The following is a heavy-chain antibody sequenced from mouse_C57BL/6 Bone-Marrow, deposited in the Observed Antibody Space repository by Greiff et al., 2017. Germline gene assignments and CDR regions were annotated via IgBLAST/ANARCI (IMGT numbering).Heavy chain of an antibody. V-gene: IGHV5-6*01. CDR3: ARGDYDDY. D-gene: IGHD2-4*01. CDR1: GFTFSSYG. Sequence: EVKLMESGGDLVKPGGSLKLSCAASGFTFSSYGMSWVRQTPDKRLEWVATISSGGSYTYYPDSVKGRFTISRDNAKNTLYLQMSSLKSEDTAMYYCARGDYDDYWGQGTTLTVSS. J-gene: IGHJ2*01. CDR2: ISSGGSYT.